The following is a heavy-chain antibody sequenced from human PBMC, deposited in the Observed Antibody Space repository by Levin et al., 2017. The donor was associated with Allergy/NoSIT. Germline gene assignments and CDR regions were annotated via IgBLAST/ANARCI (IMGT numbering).Heavy chain of an antibody. CDR1: GFTFSSYA. Sequence: GGSLRLSCAASGFTFSSYAMHWVRQAPGKGLEWVAVISYDGSNKYYADSVKGRFTISRDNSKNTLYLQMNSLRAEDTAVYYCARVEVPSYYYDSSGYYPLFDYWGQGTLVTVSS. CDR3: ARVEVPSYYYDSSGYYPLFDY. V-gene: IGHV3-30*04. J-gene: IGHJ4*02. CDR2: ISYDGSNK. D-gene: IGHD3-22*01.